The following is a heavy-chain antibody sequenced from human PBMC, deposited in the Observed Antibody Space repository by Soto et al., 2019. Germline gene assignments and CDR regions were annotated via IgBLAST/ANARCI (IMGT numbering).Heavy chain of an antibody. Sequence: DVQLLESGGGLVQPAGSLRLSCAASGFTFSSYAMGWVRQGPGKGLAWVAVVSIGGSTHYADSVRGRFTISRDNSKNTLSLQMNSLSAEDTAVYFCAKRRGAGGHFDYCGQGVLVTVSS. J-gene: IGHJ4*02. CDR1: GFTFSSYA. D-gene: IGHD2-15*01. CDR3: AKRRGAGGHFDY. CDR2: VSIGGST. V-gene: IGHV3-23*01.